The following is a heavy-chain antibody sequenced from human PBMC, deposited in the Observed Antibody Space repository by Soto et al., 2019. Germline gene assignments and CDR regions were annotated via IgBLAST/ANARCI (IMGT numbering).Heavy chain of an antibody. D-gene: IGHD3-10*01. CDR1: GFIFRYYD. Sequence: PGGSLRLSSEASGFIFRYYDTNWVRQAPGKGLQWVSAITGSSDYTSYIAYVKGRFTISRDNSKNTVYPQMNSLRAEDTAVYFCAKEQTAVSHYSLDYWRQGSSVTVS. V-gene: IGHV3-23*01. CDR3: AKEQTAVSHYSLDY. J-gene: IGHJ4*02. CDR2: ITGSSDYT.